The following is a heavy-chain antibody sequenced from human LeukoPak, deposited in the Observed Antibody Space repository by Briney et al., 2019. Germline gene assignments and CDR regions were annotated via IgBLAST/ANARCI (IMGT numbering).Heavy chain of an antibody. CDR2: IYNNGST. CDR1: GGSISSYF. V-gene: IGHV4-59*12. CDR3: ARGTDYYYYGMDV. J-gene: IGHJ6*04. Sequence: PSETLSLTCTVSGGSISSYFWSWIRQPPVKGLEWIGYIYNNGSTNYNPSLKSRVTILIDTSKTQFSLNLNSATAADTAVYYCARGTDYYYYGMDVWGKGATVTVSS.